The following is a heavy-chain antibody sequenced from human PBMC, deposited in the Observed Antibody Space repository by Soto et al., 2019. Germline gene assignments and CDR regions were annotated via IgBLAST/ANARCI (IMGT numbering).Heavy chain of an antibody. CDR2: IYWNDDK. Sequence: SGPTLVNPTQTLTLTCTFSGFSLTTSGVGVGWIRQPSGKALEWLALIYWNDDKRYSPSLKGRLTITKDTSKNQVVLAMTNMDPVDTATYYCAHHTITPATNWFDPWGLGTLVTVSS. D-gene: IGHD2-2*01. J-gene: IGHJ5*02. CDR1: GFSLTTSGVG. CDR3: AHHTITPATNWFDP. V-gene: IGHV2-5*01.